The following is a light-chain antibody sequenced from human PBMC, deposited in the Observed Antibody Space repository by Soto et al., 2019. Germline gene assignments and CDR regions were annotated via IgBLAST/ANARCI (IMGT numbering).Light chain of an antibody. V-gene: IGKV1-39*01. J-gene: IGKJ4*01. CDR2: TGS. CDR3: QQSYSTPLT. Sequence: DVQMTQSPSCLSASLGDSFTITCRASQYIDKNLNWFQQKTGKAPNXXIFTGSNLQSGVPSRFSGSGYGTDFNLTINSLQPEDFAAYYCQQSYSTPLTFGGGTKVDIK. CDR1: QYIDKN.